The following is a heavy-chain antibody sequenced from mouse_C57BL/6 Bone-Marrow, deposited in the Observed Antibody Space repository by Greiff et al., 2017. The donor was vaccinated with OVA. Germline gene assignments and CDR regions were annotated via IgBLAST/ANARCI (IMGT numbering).Heavy chain of an antibody. D-gene: IGHD3-1*01. J-gene: IGHJ3*01. V-gene: IGHV10-1*02. CDR1: GFTFNTYA. CDR2: IRSKSNNYAT. CDR3: VRDSSGWFAY. Sequence: LVESGGGLVQPKGSLKLSCAASGFTFNTYAMNWVRQAPGKGLEWVARIRSKSNNYATYYADSVKDRFTISRDDSQSMLYLQMNNLKTEDTAMYYCVRDSSGWFAYWGQGTLVTVSA.